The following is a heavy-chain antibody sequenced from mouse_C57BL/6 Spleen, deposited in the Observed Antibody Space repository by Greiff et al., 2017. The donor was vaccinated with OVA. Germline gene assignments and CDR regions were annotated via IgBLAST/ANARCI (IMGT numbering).Heavy chain of an antibody. J-gene: IGHJ1*03. CDR2: IDPSDSYT. CDR3: ARRRAVVAPYWYFDV. V-gene: IGHV1-69*01. Sequence: VQLQQPGAELVMPGASVKLSCKASGYTFTSYWMHWVKQRPGQGLEWIGEIDPSDSYTNYNQKFKGKSTLTVDKSSSTAYMQLSSLTSEDSAVYYCARRRAVVAPYWYFDVWGTGTTVTVSS. CDR1: GYTFTSYW. D-gene: IGHD1-1*01.